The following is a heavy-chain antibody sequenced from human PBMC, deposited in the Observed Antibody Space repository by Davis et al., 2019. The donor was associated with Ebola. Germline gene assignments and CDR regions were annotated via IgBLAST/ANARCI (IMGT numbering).Heavy chain of an antibody. Sequence: ASVKVSCKASGYTFTGYYMHWVRQAPGQGLEWMGRINPNSGGTNYAQKFQGRVTMTRDTSISTAYMELSRLRSDDTAVYYCARGYDPPDGEFNAYYYGMDVWGKGTTVTVSS. D-gene: IGHD3-10*01. J-gene: IGHJ6*04. V-gene: IGHV1-2*06. CDR3: ARGYDPPDGEFNAYYYGMDV. CDR2: INPNSGGT. CDR1: GYTFTGYY.